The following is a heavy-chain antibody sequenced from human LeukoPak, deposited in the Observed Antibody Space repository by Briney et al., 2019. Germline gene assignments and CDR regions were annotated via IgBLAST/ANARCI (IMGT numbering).Heavy chain of an antibody. CDR3: ARDYYGSGSLDY. V-gene: IGHV1-2*02. D-gene: IGHD3-10*01. J-gene: IGHJ4*02. CDR1: GYTFTGYH. CDR2: INPNSGGT. Sequence: ASVKVSCKASGYTFTGYHMHWVRQAPGQGLEWMGWINPNSGGTNYAQKFQGRVTMTRDTSISTAYMELSRLRSDDTAVYYCARDYYGSGSLDYWGQGTLVAVSS.